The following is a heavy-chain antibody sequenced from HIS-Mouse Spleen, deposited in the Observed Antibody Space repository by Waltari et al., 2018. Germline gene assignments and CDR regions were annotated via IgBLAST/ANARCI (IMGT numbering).Heavy chain of an antibody. Sequence: QVQLVQSGAEVKKPGASVKVSCKASGYTFTSYGISWVRQAPGQGLEWMGWNSAYNGNTNYAQKLQGRVTMTTDTSTSTAYMELRSLRSDDTAVYYCARVFRIAAAGSWWYFDLWGRGTLVTVSS. CDR3: ARVFRIAAAGSWWYFDL. J-gene: IGHJ2*01. V-gene: IGHV1-18*01. CDR2: NSAYNGNT. D-gene: IGHD6-13*01. CDR1: GYTFTSYG.